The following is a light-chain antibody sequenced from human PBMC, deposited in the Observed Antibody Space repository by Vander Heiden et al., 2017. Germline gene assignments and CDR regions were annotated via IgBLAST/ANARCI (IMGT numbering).Light chain of an antibody. CDR2: NVS. CDR1: QSVNIF. Sequence: EIVLTQSPATLSLSPGERATLSCRASQSVNIFLAWYQQKPGQAPRLLISNVSNRATGIPARFSGSGSGTDFTLTISSLDPEDFAVYYCQQRSNWPITFGQGTRLEIK. J-gene: IGKJ5*01. CDR3: QQRSNWPIT. V-gene: IGKV3-11*01.